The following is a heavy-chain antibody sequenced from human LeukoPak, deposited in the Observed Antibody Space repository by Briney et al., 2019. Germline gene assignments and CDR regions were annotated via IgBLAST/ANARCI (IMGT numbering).Heavy chain of an antibody. CDR1: GFTFSSYA. J-gene: IGHJ4*02. D-gene: IGHD6-19*01. V-gene: IGHV3-64*01. CDR3: ARDYSRSSGWYFFDY. CDR2: ISSNGGST. Sequence: GWSLRLSCAASGFTFSSYAMHWVHQAPGKGLEYVSAISSNGGSTYYANSVKGRFTISRDNSKNTLYLQMGSLRAEDMAVYYCARDYSRSSGWYFFDYWGQGTLVTVSS.